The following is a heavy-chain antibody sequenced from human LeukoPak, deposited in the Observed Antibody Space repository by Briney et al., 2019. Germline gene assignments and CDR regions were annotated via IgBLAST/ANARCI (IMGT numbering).Heavy chain of an antibody. J-gene: IGHJ4*02. D-gene: IGHD3-10*01. V-gene: IGHV4-59*01. CDR2: IYYSGNT. Sequence: SETLSLTCTASGGSISSYYWSWIRQPPGKGLEWIGYIYYSGNTNYNPSLKGRVTISVDTSKNQFSLELSSVTAVDTAVYYCARGTSSQLWFVYWGQGTLVTVSS. CDR3: ARGTSSQLWFVY. CDR1: GGSISSYY.